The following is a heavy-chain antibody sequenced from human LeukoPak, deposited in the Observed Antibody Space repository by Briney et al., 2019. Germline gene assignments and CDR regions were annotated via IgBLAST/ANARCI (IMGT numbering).Heavy chain of an antibody. Sequence: GGSLRLSCVASGFTFSSYRMNWVRQAPGKGLEWVSYISSSSKTIYYADSVKGRFTISRDNSKNTLYLQMNSLRAEDTAVYYCPSTYYYYGMDVWGQGTTVTVS. CDR1: GFTFSSYR. CDR2: ISSSSKTI. J-gene: IGHJ6*02. CDR3: PSTYYYYGMDV. V-gene: IGHV3-48*01.